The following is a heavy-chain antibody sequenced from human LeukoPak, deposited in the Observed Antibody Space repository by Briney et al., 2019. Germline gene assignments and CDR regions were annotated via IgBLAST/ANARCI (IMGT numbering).Heavy chain of an antibody. D-gene: IGHD3-10*01. CDR3: VRHYGSGSYYF. J-gene: IGHJ4*02. CDR1: GGSINSYY. CDR2: IYYSGST. V-gene: IGHV4-59*08. Sequence: PSETLSLTCTVSGGSINSYYWSWIRQPPGKGLEWIGYIYYSGSTNYNPSLKGRVTISIDTSKNQFSLKLSSVTAADTAVYYCVRHYGSGSYYFWGQGTLVTVSS.